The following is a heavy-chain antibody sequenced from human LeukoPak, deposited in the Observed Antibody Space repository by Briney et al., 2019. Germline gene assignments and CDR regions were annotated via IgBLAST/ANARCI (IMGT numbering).Heavy chain of an antibody. D-gene: IGHD3-3*01. CDR2: IYYSGST. Sequence: SETLSLTCTVSGGSISSSNYYWGWIRQPPGKGLEWIGSIYYSGSTYYNPSLKSRVTISVDTSKTQFSLKLSSVTAADTAVYYCARVMIFGVVTINWFDLWGQGTLVTVSS. J-gene: IGHJ5*02. V-gene: IGHV4-39*07. CDR3: ARVMIFGVVTINWFDL. CDR1: GGSISSSNYY.